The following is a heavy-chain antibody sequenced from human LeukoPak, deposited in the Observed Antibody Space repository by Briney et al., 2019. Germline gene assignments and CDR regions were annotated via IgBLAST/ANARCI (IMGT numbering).Heavy chain of an antibody. J-gene: IGHJ6*02. CDR2: IIPILGIA. V-gene: IGHV1-69*02. Sequence: SVKVSCKASGGTFSSYTISWVRQAPGQVLEWMGRIIPILGIANYAQKFQGRVTITADKSTSTAYMELSSLRSEDTAVYYCARGPYYYDSSGTYYYGMDVWGQGTTVTVSS. CDR3: ARGPYYYDSSGTYYYGMDV. CDR1: GGTFSSYT. D-gene: IGHD3-22*01.